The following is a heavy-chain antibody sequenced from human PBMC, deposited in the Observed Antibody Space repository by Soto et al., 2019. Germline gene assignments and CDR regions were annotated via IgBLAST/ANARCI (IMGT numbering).Heavy chain of an antibody. CDR3: AGYGGNSV. V-gene: IGHV3-53*01. D-gene: IGHD4-17*01. CDR2: IYNDGNT. J-gene: IGHJ4*02. Sequence: LRLSCAVSGFPVSTNHVTWVRQATGKGLQWVSAIYNDGNTYYADSVKGRFTISRDNSKNTVFLQMNSLGAEDTAVYYCAGYGGNSVWGQGTLVTVSS. CDR1: GFPVSTNH.